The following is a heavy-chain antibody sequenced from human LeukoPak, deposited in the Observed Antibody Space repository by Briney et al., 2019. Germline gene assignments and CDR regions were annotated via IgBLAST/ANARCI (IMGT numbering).Heavy chain of an antibody. Sequence: GGSLRLSCAASGFTVSTYWMSWVRQAPGKGLEWVASIKQDGSEKYYVDSVKGRFTISRDNAKNSLYLQMNSLRAEDTAVYYCARDGVVTATPFDYWGQGTLVTVSS. V-gene: IGHV3-7*04. J-gene: IGHJ4*02. CDR1: GFTVSTYW. CDR2: IKQDGSEK. D-gene: IGHD2-21*02. CDR3: ARDGVVTATPFDY.